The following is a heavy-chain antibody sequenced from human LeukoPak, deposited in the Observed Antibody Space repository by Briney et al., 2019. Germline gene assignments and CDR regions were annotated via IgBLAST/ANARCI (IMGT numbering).Heavy chain of an antibody. V-gene: IGHV4-4*07. CDR3: PRAPTREGGVALFDY. CDR2: IYSSEIT. J-gene: IGHJ4*02. CDR1: GGSISSDY. Sequence: PSETLSLTCTLSGGSISSDYWSWIRQPGGEGLERIGRIYSSEITNYNPSLQSRVTMSIDTSKKQISLNLTSVTAAHTAVYYCPRAPTREGGVALFDYWGQGTRVTDSS. D-gene: IGHD3-16*01.